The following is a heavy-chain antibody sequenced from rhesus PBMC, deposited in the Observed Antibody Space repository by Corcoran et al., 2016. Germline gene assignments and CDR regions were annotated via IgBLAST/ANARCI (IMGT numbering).Heavy chain of an antibody. J-gene: IGHJ4*01. Sequence: EVQLVESGGGLVQPGGSLRLSCADSGFTFSNYWMSWVRQAPGKGLEWVGLIKNKAVGATASASESVKGRFTISIEDSKNTLYRQMNSLKTEDTAVYYCTSPWYYNFWTVYYTGDYWGQGVLVTVSS. V-gene: IGHV3S11*01. D-gene: IGHD3-3*01. CDR2: IKNKAVGATA. CDR3: TSPWYYNFWTVYYTGDY. CDR1: GFTFSNYW.